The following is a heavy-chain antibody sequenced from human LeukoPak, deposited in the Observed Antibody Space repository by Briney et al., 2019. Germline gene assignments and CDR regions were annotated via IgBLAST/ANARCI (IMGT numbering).Heavy chain of an antibody. CDR3: AKVRTYFYHGLDV. D-gene: IGHD1-14*01. V-gene: IGHV3-23*01. Sequence: GGSLRLSCAASGFTFSTCAMSWVRQAPGKGLEWVSGISGTTSGTYYADSVKGRFTISRDNSKNTLFLQVNSLRAEDTAVYYCAKVRTYFYHGLDVWGQRDHGHRLL. CDR2: ISGTTSGT. J-gene: IGHJ6*04. CDR1: GFTFSTCA.